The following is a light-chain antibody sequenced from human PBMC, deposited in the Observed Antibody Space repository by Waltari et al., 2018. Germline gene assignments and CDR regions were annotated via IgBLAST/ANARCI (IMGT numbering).Light chain of an antibody. CDR1: SNNVGSYNL. J-gene: IGLJ2*01. CDR2: EGS. CDR3: CSNVGTSAF. V-gene: IGLV2-23*03. Sequence: PASVSGSPGQSITISCTGTSNNVGSYNLVSWYQQHPGKPPKLIIYEGSKRPSGVSNRFSGSKSDNTASLTLSGLQPDDEADYYCCSNVGTSAFFGGGTKLTVL.